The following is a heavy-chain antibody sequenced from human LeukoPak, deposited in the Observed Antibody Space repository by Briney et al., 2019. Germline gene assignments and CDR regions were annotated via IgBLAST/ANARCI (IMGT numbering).Heavy chain of an antibody. Sequence: SVKVSCKASRGTFISYAISWVRQAPGQGLEWMEGIIPIFGTASYAQKFQGRVTITADESTSTAYMELSSLRSEDMAVYYCARDNSPYCSSTSCYLGGFDPWGQGTLVTVSS. CDR2: IIPIFGTA. J-gene: IGHJ5*02. CDR3: ARDNSPYCSSTSCYLGGFDP. D-gene: IGHD2-2*01. CDR1: RGTFISYA. V-gene: IGHV1-69*13.